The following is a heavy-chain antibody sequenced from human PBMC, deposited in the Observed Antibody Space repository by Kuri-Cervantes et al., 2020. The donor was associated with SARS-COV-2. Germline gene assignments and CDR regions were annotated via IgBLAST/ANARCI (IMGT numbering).Heavy chain of an antibody. CDR2: ISAINSST. Sequence: GESLKISCAAPGFTFSSYAMSWVRQAPGKGLEWVSGISAINSSTYYADSVKGRLTISRDNSKNTMYLQMNSLRAEDTAGYYCAIPRNDYYDSSGPFLSWGQGTLVTVSS. CDR1: GFTFSSYA. D-gene: IGHD3-22*01. J-gene: IGHJ5*02. CDR3: AIPRNDYYDSSGPFLS. V-gene: IGHV3-23*01.